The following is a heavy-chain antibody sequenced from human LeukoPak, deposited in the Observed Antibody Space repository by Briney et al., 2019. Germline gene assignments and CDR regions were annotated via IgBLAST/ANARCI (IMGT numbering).Heavy chain of an antibody. CDR2: IYHSGST. J-gene: IGHJ5*02. CDR3: AKSLYGSGSYYNWFDP. D-gene: IGHD3-10*01. CDR1: GGSIRSSNW. Sequence: SETLSLTCAVSGGSIRSSNWWSWVRQPPGKGLEWIGEIYHSGSTNYNPSLKRRVTISLDTSKNQFSLKLSSVTAADTAVYYCAKSLYGSGSYYNWFDPWGQGTLVTVSS. V-gene: IGHV4-4*02.